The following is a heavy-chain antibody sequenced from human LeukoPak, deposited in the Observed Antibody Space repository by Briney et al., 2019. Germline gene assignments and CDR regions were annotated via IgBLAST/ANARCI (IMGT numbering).Heavy chain of an antibody. CDR3: ARVPRNCSSTSCYESTKPNWFDP. V-gene: IGHV4-39*07. CDR2: IYNSGST. J-gene: IGHJ5*02. CDR1: GGSISSGSYC. Sequence: PSETLSLTCTVSGGSISSGSYCWGWIRQPPGKGLEWIGSIYNSGSTYHNPSLKSRVTISVDTSKNQFSLKLSSVTAADTAVYYCARVPRNCSSTSCYESTKPNWFDPWGQGTLVTVSS. D-gene: IGHD2-2*01.